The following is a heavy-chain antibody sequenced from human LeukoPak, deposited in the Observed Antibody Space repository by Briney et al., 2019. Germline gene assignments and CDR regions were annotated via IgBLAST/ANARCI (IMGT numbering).Heavy chain of an antibody. CDR3: ATIHGYSYGYFHY. J-gene: IGHJ4*02. D-gene: IGHD5-18*01. V-gene: IGHV4-38-2*01. CDR1: NYSINSGYY. CDR2: IYHSGGT. Sequence: SETLSLTCAVSNYSINSGYYWGWIRQPPGQGLEWIGNIYHSGGTYYNPSLKSRVTISVDTSKNQFSLKLSSVTAADTAIYYCATIHGYSYGYFHYWGQGTLVTISS.